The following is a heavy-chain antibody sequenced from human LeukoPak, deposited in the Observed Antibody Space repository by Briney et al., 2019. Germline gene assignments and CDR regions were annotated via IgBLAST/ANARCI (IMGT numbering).Heavy chain of an antibody. D-gene: IGHD3-9*01. Sequence: GGSLKISCKGSGYSFTSYWIGWVRQMPGKGLELIGIFYPGDSDARYSPSFQGQVTISADKSSSTAYLQWSSLKASDTAMYYCATLYYDILTGYSDDAFDIWGQGTMVTVSS. CDR2: FYPGDSDA. V-gene: IGHV5-51*01. J-gene: IGHJ3*02. CDR3: ATLYYDILTGYSDDAFDI. CDR1: GYSFTSYW.